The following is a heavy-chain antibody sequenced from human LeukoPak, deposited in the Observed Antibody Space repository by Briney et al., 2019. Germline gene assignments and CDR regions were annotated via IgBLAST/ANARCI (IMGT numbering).Heavy chain of an antibody. D-gene: IGHD3-3*01. Sequence: EASVKVSCKASGGTFSSYAISWVRQAPGQGLERMGGIIPIFGTANYAQKFQGRVTITTDESTSTAYMELSSLRSEDTAVYYCARAARHPLFWSGYYNFDYWGQGTLVTVSS. CDR2: IIPIFGTA. J-gene: IGHJ4*02. CDR3: ARAARHPLFWSGYYNFDY. V-gene: IGHV1-69*05. CDR1: GGTFSSYA.